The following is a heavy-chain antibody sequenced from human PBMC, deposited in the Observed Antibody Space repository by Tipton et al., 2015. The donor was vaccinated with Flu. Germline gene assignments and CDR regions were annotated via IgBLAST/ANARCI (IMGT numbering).Heavy chain of an antibody. D-gene: IGHD4-17*01. Sequence: TLSLTCAVSGYTIRHGFYWGWIRQPPGKGLGWIGSVYHGRSTDYNPSLKSRVTISVGTSNNQFSLKLSSVTAADTAVYYCARHGSPYGDDPAFDPWGQ. CDR3: ARHGSPYGDDPAFDP. J-gene: IGHJ5*02. CDR2: VYHGRST. CDR1: GYTIRHGFY. V-gene: IGHV4-38-2*01.